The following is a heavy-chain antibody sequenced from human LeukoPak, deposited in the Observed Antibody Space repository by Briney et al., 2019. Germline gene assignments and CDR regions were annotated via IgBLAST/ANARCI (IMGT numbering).Heavy chain of an antibody. V-gene: IGHV1-69*06. CDR1: GGTFSSYA. CDR3: ARRRDGYNYECDY. J-gene: IGHJ4*02. D-gene: IGHD5-24*01. CDR2: IIPIFGTA. Sequence: VASVKLSCNASGGTFSSYAISWVRQAPGQGLEWMGRIIPIFGTANYAQKFQGRVTITADKATSTAYMELSSLRSEDTAVYYCARRRDGYNYECDYWGQGTLVTVSS.